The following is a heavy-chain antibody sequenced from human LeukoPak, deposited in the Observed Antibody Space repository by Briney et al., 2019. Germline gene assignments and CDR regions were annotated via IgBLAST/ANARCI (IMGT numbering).Heavy chain of an antibody. J-gene: IGHJ3*02. CDR1: GGSFSGYY. D-gene: IGHD3-22*01. CDR3: ATQYCYDSSGYSSDAFDI. Sequence: PSETLSLTCAVYGGSFSGYYWSWIRQPPGKGLEWIGEINHSGSTNYNPSLKSRVTISVDTSKNQFSLKLSSVTVADTAVYYCATQYCYDSSGYSSDAFDIWGQGTMVTVSS. CDR2: INHSGST. V-gene: IGHV4-34*01.